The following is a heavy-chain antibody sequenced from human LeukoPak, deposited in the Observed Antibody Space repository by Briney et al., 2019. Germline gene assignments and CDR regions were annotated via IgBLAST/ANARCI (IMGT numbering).Heavy chain of an antibody. CDR1: GYTFTSYG. D-gene: IGHD2-15*01. J-gene: IGHJ3*02. CDR2: ISTYNGNT. V-gene: IGHV1-18*01. CDR3: ARDGRCSGGGCYSEAFDI. Sequence: ASVNVSCKASGYTFTSYGISWVRQAPGQGLEWMGWISTYNGNTNYAQKLRGRVTITTHTSTTTDYMELRSLGSDDTAVYYCARDGRCSGGGCYSEAFDIWGQGTMVTVSS.